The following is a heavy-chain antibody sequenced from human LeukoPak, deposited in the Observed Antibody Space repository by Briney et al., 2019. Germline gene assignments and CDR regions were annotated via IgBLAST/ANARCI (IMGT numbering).Heavy chain of an antibody. CDR3: ARRVHSSSWSSYFDY. CDR2: IYYSGST. Sequence: KPSETLSLTFTVSGGSISSYYWSWIRQPPGKGLECIGYIYYSGSTNYNPSLKSRVTISVDTSKNQFSLKLSSVTAADTAVYYCARRVHSSSWSSYFDYWGQETLVTVSS. D-gene: IGHD6-13*01. J-gene: IGHJ4*02. V-gene: IGHV4-59*01. CDR1: GGSISSYY.